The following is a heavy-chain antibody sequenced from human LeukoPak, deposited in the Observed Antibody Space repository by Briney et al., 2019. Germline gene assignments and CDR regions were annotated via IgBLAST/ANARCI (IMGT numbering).Heavy chain of an antibody. J-gene: IGHJ3*01. CDR2: IYETGST. V-gene: IGHV4-39*01. D-gene: IGHD3-9*01. Sequence: SETLSLTCSVSGGSLSSSSYYWGWIRQPPGRGLERIGNIYETGSTNYNPSLKSRVTISVDTSKNQFSLKLSSVTAADTAVYYCVRPDDNSFDFWGQGTMVTVSS. CDR3: VRPDDNSFDF. CDR1: GGSLSSSSYY.